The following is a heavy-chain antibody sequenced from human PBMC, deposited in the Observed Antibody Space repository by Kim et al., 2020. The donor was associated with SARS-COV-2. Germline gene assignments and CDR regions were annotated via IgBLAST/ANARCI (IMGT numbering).Heavy chain of an antibody. CDR1: GGSISSGAYY. CDR3: ARAGVATFNAFDI. D-gene: IGHD5-12*01. Sequence: SETLSLTCTVSGGSISSGAYYWSWIRQHPGQGLEWIGYIFYSGSTYYNPSLKSRVTISLDKPKNHFSLKLFSVSAADTAVYYCARAGVATFNAFDIWGQGTMVTVSS. CDR2: IFYSGST. V-gene: IGHV4-31*03. J-gene: IGHJ3*02.